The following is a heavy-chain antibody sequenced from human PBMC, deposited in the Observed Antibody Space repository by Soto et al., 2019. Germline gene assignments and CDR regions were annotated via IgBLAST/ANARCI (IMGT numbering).Heavy chain of an antibody. J-gene: IGHJ5*02. D-gene: IGHD2-2*01. CDR1: GFTFSDYY. Sequence: QVHLVESGGGLVKPGGSLRLSCAASGFTFSDYYMHWIRQAPGTGLEWVSYISGSGDTIHYADSVQGRFTISRDNAKSSLYLQMSSLRAEDTAVYYCARVGCSASCFSDWFDPWGQGTLVTVSS. V-gene: IGHV3-11*01. CDR3: ARVGCSASCFSDWFDP. CDR2: ISGSGDTI.